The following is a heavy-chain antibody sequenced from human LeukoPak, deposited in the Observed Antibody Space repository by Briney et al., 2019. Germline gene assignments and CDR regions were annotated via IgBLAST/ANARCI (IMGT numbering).Heavy chain of an antibody. J-gene: IGHJ4*02. D-gene: IGHD5-18*01. CDR2: IIPILGIA. CDR1: GGTLSSYT. CDR3: ARDPFGYSYGQRTNYFDC. V-gene: IGHV1-69*04. Sequence: SVKVSCKASGGTLSSYTISWVRQAPGQGLEWMGRIIPILGIANYAQKFQGRVTITADKSTSTAYMELSSLRSEDTAVYYCARDPFGYSYGQRTNYFDCWGQGTLVTVSS.